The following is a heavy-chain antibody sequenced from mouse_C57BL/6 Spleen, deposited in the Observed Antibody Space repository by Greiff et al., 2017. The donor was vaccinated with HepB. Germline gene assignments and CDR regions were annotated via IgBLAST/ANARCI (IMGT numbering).Heavy chain of an antibody. CDR3: ARYRSSYGAMDY. V-gene: IGHV7-3*01. Sequence: DVKLQESGGGLVQPGGSLSLSCAASGFAFTDYYMSWVRQPPGKALEWLGFIRNKANGYTTEYSASVKGRFTISRDNSQSILYLQMNALRAEDSATYYCARYRSSYGAMDYWGQGTSVTVSS. J-gene: IGHJ4*01. CDR2: IRNKANGYTT. D-gene: IGHD1-1*01. CDR1: GFAFTDYY.